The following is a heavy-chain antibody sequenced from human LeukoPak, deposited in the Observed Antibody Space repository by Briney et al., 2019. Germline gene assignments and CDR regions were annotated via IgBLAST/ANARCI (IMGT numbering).Heavy chain of an antibody. CDR1: GFTFSSYG. V-gene: IGHV3-30*02. CDR3: AKEVPDDSSLGYFDY. CDR2: IRYDGSDK. D-gene: IGHD3-22*01. Sequence: GGSLRLSCAASGFTFSSYGMHWVRQAPGKGLEWVAFIRYDGSDKYYPDSVKGRFTISRDNSKNTLYLQMNSLGAEDTAVYYCAKEVPDDSSLGYFDYWGQGTLVTVSS. J-gene: IGHJ4*02.